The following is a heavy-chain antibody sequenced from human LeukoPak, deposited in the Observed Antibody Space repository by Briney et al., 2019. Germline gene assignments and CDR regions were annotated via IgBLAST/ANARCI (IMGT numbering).Heavy chain of an antibody. J-gene: IGHJ3*02. V-gene: IGHV3-30*18. CDR2: ISYDGSNK. CDR3: AKVITRVGATIFGAFDI. Sequence: PGGSLRLSCAASGFTFSSYGMHWVRQAPGKGLEWVAVISYDGSNKYYADSVKGRFTISRDNSKNTLYLQMNSLRAEDTAVYYCAKVITRVGATIFGAFDIWGQGTMVTVSS. CDR1: GFTFSSYG. D-gene: IGHD1-26*01.